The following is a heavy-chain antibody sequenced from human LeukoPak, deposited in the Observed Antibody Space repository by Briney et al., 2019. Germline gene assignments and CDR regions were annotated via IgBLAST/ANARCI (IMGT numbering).Heavy chain of an antibody. D-gene: IGHD2-8*01. CDR2: IYYSGTA. CDR1: GGSISSSSYY. CDR3: ARDRACSNGVCSYFDY. V-gene: IGHV4-39*01. J-gene: IGHJ4*02. Sequence: SETLSLTCTVSGGSISSSSYYWGWIRQPPGKGLEWIGSIYYSGTAYYNPSLKSRVTVSADTSKNQFSLKLTSVTAADTAVYYCARDRACSNGVCSYFDYWGQGTLVTVSS.